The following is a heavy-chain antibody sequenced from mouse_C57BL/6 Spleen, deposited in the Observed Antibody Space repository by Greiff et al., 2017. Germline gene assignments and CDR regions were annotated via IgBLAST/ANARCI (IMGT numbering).Heavy chain of an antibody. V-gene: IGHV1-82*01. CDR2: IYPGDGDT. D-gene: IGHD1-1*01. CDR3: ARGEDYGSYFDY. Sequence: LVESGPELVKPGASVKISCKASGYAFSSSWMNWVKQRPGKGLEWIGRIYPGDGDTNYNGKFKGKATLTADKSSSTAYMQLSSLTSEDSAVYFCARGEDYGSYFDYWGQGTTLTVSS. J-gene: IGHJ2*01. CDR1: GYAFSSSW.